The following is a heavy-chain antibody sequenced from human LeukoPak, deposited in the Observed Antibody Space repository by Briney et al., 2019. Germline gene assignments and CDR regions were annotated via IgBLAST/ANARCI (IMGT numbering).Heavy chain of an antibody. CDR3: SWGLSGSVLSY. V-gene: IGHV4-34*01. CDR2: INHSGST. J-gene: IGHJ4*02. Sequence: SETLSLTCAVYGGSFSGYYWSWIRQPPGKGLEWIGEINHSGSTNYNPSLKSRVTISVDTSKNQFSLKLSSVTAADTAVYYCSWGLSGSVLSYWGQRTLVTVSS. D-gene: IGHD2/OR15-2a*01. CDR1: GGSFSGYY.